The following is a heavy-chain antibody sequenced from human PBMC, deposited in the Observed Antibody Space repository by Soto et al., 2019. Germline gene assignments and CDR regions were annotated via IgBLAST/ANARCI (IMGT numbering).Heavy chain of an antibody. V-gene: IGHV3-30*18. J-gene: IGHJ1*01. CDR1: GFTFSSYG. Sequence: QVQLVESGGGVVQPGRSLRLSCAASGFTFSSYGMHWVRQAPGKVLEWVAVISYDGSNKYYADSVKGRFTISRDNSKNTLYLQMNSLRAEDTAVYYCAKGLWKYDSSGYYQHWGQGTLVTVSS. CDR3: AKGLWKYDSSGYYQH. CDR2: ISYDGSNK. D-gene: IGHD3-22*01.